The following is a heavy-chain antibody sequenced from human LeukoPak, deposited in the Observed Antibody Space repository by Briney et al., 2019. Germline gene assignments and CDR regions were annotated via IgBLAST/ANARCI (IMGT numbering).Heavy chain of an antibody. CDR1: GFTFSSYA. CDR2: ISYDGSNK. CDR3: AKNSGMGGGAFDI. V-gene: IGHV3-30-3*02. D-gene: IGHD1-26*01. Sequence: GGSLRLSCAASGFTFSSYAMHWVRQAPGKGLEWVAVISYDGSNKYYADSVKGRFTISRDNSKNTLYLQMNSLRAEDTAVYYCAKNSGMGGGAFDIWGQGTMVTVST. J-gene: IGHJ3*02.